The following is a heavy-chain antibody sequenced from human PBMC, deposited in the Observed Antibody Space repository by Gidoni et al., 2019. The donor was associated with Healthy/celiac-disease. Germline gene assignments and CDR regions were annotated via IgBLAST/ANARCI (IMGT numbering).Heavy chain of an antibody. CDR1: GFTFSSYS. Sequence: QVQLVESGGGVVQPGRSMRLSCAAYGFTFSSYSLPWVRQAPGKGLEWVAVISYDGSNKYYADSVKGRFTISRDNSKNTLYLQMNSLRAEDTAVYYCARSRIVVVPAAIRRYYYMDVWGKGTTVTVSS. V-gene: IGHV3-30*01. D-gene: IGHD2-2*02. CDR2: ISYDGSNK. CDR3: ARSRIVVVPAAIRRYYYMDV. J-gene: IGHJ6*03.